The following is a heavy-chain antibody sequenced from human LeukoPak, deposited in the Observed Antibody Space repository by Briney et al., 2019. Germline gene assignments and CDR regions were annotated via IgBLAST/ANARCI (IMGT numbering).Heavy chain of an antibody. CDR1: GGSISSYY. CDR3: ARYKTYYDILIGEQTNWFDP. Sequence: SETLSLTCTVSGGSISSYYWSWIRQPPGKGLEWIGYIYYSGSTNYNPSLKSRVTISVDTSKNQFSLKLTSVTAADTAVYYCARYKTYYDILIGEQTNWFDPWGQGTLVTVSS. D-gene: IGHD3-9*01. V-gene: IGHV4-59*12. J-gene: IGHJ5*02. CDR2: IYYSGST.